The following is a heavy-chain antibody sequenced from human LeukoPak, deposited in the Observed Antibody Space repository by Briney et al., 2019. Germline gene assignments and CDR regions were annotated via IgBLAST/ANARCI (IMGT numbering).Heavy chain of an antibody. Sequence: SETLSLTCTVSGGSISSYYWSWIRQPPGKGLEWIGYIYYSGSTNYNPSLKSRVTISVDTSKNQFSLKLSSVTAADTAVYYCVRVGNKYCSGGSCYPDLFDYWGQGTLVTVSS. CDR2: IYYSGST. CDR3: VRVGNKYCSGGSCYPDLFDY. D-gene: IGHD2-15*01. J-gene: IGHJ4*02. V-gene: IGHV4-59*01. CDR1: GGSISSYY.